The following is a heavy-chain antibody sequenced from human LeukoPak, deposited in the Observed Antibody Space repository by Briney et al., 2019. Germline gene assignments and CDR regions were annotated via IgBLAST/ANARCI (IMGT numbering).Heavy chain of an antibody. Sequence: GGSLRLSCAASGFTFSSYAMHWVRQAPGKGLEYVSAISSTGGSTYYANSVKGRFTISRDNSKNTLYLQMGSLRAEDMAVCYCARGGLRFLEWLLYDYWGQGTLVTVS. D-gene: IGHD3-3*01. CDR2: ISSTGGST. CDR1: GFTFSSYA. V-gene: IGHV3-64*01. J-gene: IGHJ4*02. CDR3: ARGGLRFLEWLLYDY.